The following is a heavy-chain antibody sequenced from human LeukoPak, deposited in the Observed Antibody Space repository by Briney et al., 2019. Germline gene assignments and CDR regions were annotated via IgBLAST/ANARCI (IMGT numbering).Heavy chain of an antibody. D-gene: IGHD3-22*01. CDR2: MNPNSGNT. CDR3: ARGRYYYDSSGYYRPNDAFDI. J-gene: IGHJ3*02. CDR1: GYTFTSYD. V-gene: IGHV1-8*01. Sequence: ASVKVSCKASGYTFTSYDINWVRQATGQGLEWMGWMNPNSGNTGYAQKFQGRVTMTRNTSISTAYMELSSLRSEDTAVYYCARGRYYYDSSGYYRPNDAFDIWGQGTMVTVSS.